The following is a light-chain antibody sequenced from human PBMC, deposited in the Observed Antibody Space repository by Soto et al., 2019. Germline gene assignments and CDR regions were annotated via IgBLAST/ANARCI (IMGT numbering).Light chain of an antibody. V-gene: IGKV3-20*01. CDR1: QSVSNNY. J-gene: IGKJ1*01. Sequence: IDLKQPPGTLSLSPGERATLSCRASQSVSNNYLAWYQQKPGQAPRLLIYGASNRATGIPDRFSGSGSGTDFTLTISRLEPEDFAVYYCQQYGSSGTFGQGTKVDIK. CDR3: QQYGSSGT. CDR2: GAS.